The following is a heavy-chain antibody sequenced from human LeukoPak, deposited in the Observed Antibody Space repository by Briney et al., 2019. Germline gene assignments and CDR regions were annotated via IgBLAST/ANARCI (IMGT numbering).Heavy chain of an antibody. Sequence: ASVKVSCKASGGTFSSYAISWVRQAPGQGLEWMGRIIPILGIANYAQKFQGRVTITADKSTSTAYVELSSLRSEDTAVYYCARESIERGAFDIWGQGTMVTVSS. CDR1: GGTFSSYA. V-gene: IGHV1-69*04. D-gene: IGHD1-1*01. J-gene: IGHJ3*02. CDR3: ARESIERGAFDI. CDR2: IIPILGIA.